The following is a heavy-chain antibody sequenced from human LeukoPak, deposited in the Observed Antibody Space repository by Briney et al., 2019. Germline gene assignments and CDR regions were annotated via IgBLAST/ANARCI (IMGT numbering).Heavy chain of an antibody. CDR1: GFTFSSYS. J-gene: IGHJ4*02. CDR3: ARPSGYCSGGSCFPANY. CDR2: ISSSSSYI. V-gene: IGHV3-21*04. D-gene: IGHD2-15*01. Sequence: GGSLRLSCAASGFTFSSYSMNWVRQAPGKGLEWVSSISSSSSYIYYADSVKGRFTISRDNAKNSLYLQMNGLRVEDTAVYYCARPSGYCSGGSCFPANYWGQGALVTVSS.